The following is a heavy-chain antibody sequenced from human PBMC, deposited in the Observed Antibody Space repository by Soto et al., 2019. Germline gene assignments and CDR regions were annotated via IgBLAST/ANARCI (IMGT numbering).Heavy chain of an antibody. Sequence: SETLSLTCAVYGGSFSGYYWSWIRQPPGKGLEWIGEINHSGSTNYNPSLKSRVTISVDTSKNQFSLKMSSVTAADTAVYYCARGLRRKAFSYYYGMDVWGQGTTVTVSS. CDR1: GGSFSGYY. CDR3: ARGLRRKAFSYYYGMDV. CDR2: INHSGST. V-gene: IGHV4-34*01. D-gene: IGHD3-16*01. J-gene: IGHJ6*02.